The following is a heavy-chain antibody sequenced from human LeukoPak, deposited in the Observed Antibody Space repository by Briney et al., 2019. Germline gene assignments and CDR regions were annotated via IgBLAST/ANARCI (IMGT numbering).Heavy chain of an antibody. CDR2: ISGSGGST. CDR3: AKARRGVWDYLDY. J-gene: IGHJ4*02. CDR1: GFTFSSYA. V-gene: IGHV3-23*01. D-gene: IGHD1-14*01. Sequence: GGSLRLSCAASGFTFSSYAMSWVRQAPGKGLEWVSAISGSGGSTYYADSVKGRFTTSRDNSKNTLYLQMNSLRAEDTAVYYCAKARRGVWDYLDYWGQGTLVTVSS.